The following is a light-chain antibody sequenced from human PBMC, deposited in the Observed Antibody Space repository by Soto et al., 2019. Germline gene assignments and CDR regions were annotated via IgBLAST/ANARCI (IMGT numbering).Light chain of an antibody. V-gene: IGLV1-44*01. Sequence: QSVLTQPPSASGTPGQRFTISCSTSSSNLGDNTVNWYQQVPGAAPKLLIYSYDQRPSGVPDRFSGSKSGTSASLYISGLQSEDEDDYYCAAWDASLDGYVFGTGTKLTVL. J-gene: IGLJ1*01. CDR2: SYD. CDR3: AAWDASLDGYV. CDR1: SSNLGDNT.